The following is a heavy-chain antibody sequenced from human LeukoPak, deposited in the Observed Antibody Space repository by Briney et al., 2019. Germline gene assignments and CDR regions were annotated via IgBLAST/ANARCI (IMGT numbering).Heavy chain of an antibody. V-gene: IGHV4-61*01. CDR3: AALLEGPYYYGSGSYMGWARGYYYGMDV. Sequence: SETLSLTCTVSGGSVSSGSYYWSWIRQPPGKGLEWIGEINHSGSTNYNPSLKSRVTISVDTSKNQFSLKLSSVTAADTAVYYCAALLEGPYYYGSGSYMGWARGYYYGMDVWGKGTTVTVSS. CDR1: GGSVSSGSYY. D-gene: IGHD3-10*01. J-gene: IGHJ6*04. CDR2: INHSGST.